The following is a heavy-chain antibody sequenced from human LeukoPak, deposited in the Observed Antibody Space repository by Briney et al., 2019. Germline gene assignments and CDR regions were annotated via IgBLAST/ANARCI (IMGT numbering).Heavy chain of an antibody. D-gene: IGHD1-14*01. J-gene: IGHJ4*02. V-gene: IGHV3-23*01. CDR1: GFTFSSYA. Sequence: PGGSLRLSCTASGFTFSSYAMSWVRQAPGKGLEWVSAISGSSSNTYYADSVKGRFTISRDNSKNTLYLQMNSLRAEDTAVYYCAKDPGGRTHGTFDYWGQGTLVTVSS. CDR3: AKDPGGRTHGTFDY. CDR2: ISGSSSNT.